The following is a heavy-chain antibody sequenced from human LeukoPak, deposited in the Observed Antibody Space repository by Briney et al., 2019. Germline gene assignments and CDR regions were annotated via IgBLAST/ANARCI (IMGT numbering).Heavy chain of an antibody. D-gene: IGHD1-7*01. CDR2: IKQDGSEK. CDR1: GFTFSSYW. V-gene: IGHV3-7*01. Sequence: PGGSLRLSCAASGFTFSSYWMSWVRQAPGKGLEWVAHIKQDGSEKYYVDSVKGRFTISRDNAKNSLYLQMNSLRAEDTAVYYCARGADNWNYVRGYWFDPWGQGTLVTVSS. CDR3: ARGADNWNYVRGYWFDP. J-gene: IGHJ5*02.